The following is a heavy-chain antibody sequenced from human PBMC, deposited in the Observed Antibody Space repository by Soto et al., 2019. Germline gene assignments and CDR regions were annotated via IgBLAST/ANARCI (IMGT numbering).Heavy chain of an antibody. D-gene: IGHD4-4*01. V-gene: IGHV3-23*01. CDR3: ARATDYRENYYYYYGLDV. Sequence: GGSLRLSCAASGFTFSSYAMSWVRQAPGKGLEWVSAISGSGGSTYYADSVKGRFTISRDNSKNTLYLQMNSLRAEDTAVYYCARATDYRENYYYYYGLDVWGQGTTVTVSS. J-gene: IGHJ6*02. CDR1: GFTFSSYA. CDR2: ISGSGGST.